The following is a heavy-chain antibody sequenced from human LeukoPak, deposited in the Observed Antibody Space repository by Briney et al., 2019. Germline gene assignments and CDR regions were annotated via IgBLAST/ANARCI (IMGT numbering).Heavy chain of an antibody. D-gene: IGHD4-11*01. J-gene: IGHJ4*02. Sequence: GRSLRLSCAASGFTFSSYGMHWVRQAPGKGLEWAAVIWYDGSNKYYADSVKGRFTISRDNSKNTLYLQMNSLRAEDTAVYYCARGVFATVTTLDYWGQGTLVTVSS. CDR2: IWYDGSNK. V-gene: IGHV3-33*01. CDR3: ARGVFATVTTLDY. CDR1: GFTFSSYG.